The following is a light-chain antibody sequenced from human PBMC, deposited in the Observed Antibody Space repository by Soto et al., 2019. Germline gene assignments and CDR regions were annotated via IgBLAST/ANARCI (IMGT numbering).Light chain of an antibody. CDR1: SSDAGGYNY. CDR3: SSYTSSSTLYV. CDR2: DVS. V-gene: IGLV2-14*01. Sequence: VLTQPASVSGSPGQSITISCTGTSSDAGGYNYVSWYQQHPGKAPKLMIYDVSNRPSGVSNRFSGSKSGNTASLTISGLQAEDEADYYCSSYTSSSTLYVFGTGTKVTVL. J-gene: IGLJ1*01.